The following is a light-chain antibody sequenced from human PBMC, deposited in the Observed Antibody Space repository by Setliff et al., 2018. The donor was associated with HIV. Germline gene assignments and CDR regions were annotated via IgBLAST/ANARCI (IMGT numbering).Light chain of an antibody. CDR3: SSYTSSSTFYYV. Sequence: QSALSQFASVSGSPGQSITISCTGTSSDVGGYNYVSWYQQHPGKAPKLMIFDVTKRPSGVSNRFSGSKSGNTASLTISGLQAEDEADYYCSSYTSSSTFYYVVVTGTKVTVL. CDR1: SSDVGGYNY. J-gene: IGLJ1*01. V-gene: IGLV2-14*01. CDR2: DVT.